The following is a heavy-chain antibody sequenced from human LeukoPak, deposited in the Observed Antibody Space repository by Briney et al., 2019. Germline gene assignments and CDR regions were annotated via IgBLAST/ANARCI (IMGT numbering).Heavy chain of an antibody. D-gene: IGHD3-22*01. J-gene: IGHJ3*02. CDR3: ARDSVRYYDTSGYATPDGFDI. CDR2: INPSGGST. V-gene: IGHV1-46*01. Sequence: VASVKVSCKASGYTFTSYYMHWVRQAPGQGLEWMGIINPSGGSTSYAQKFQGRVTMTRDMSTSTVYMELSRLRSDDTALYYCARDSVRYYDTSGYATPDGFDIWGQGTMVSVSS. CDR1: GYTFTSYY.